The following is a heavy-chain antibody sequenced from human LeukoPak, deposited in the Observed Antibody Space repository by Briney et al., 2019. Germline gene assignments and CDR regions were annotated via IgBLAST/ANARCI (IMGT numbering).Heavy chain of an antibody. D-gene: IGHD1-26*01. V-gene: IGHV5-51*01. CDR3: ARHRVGATRRNAFDI. CDR1: GYSFTSYW. Sequence: PGESLKISCKGSGYSFTSYWIGWVRQMPGKGLEWMGIIYPGDSDTRYSPSFQGQVTISADKSISTAYLQWSSLKASDTAMYYCARHRVGATRRNAFDIWGQGTMVTVSS. J-gene: IGHJ3*02. CDR2: IYPGDSDT.